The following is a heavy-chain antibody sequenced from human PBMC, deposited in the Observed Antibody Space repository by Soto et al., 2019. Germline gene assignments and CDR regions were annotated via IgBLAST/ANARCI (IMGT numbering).Heavy chain of an antibody. CDR2: IRKRTNSYTT. V-gene: IGHV3-72*01. D-gene: IGHD4-17*01. CDR3: TTVTTVDYYFDY. J-gene: IGHJ4*02. Sequence: RGSLRLSCAASGLTFSDRYMDWVRQAPGKGLEWVGRIRKRTNSYTTEYAASVKGRFIISRDDSTNSLYLQMSSLKTEDTAVYYXTTVTTVDYYFDYWGQGTLVTVSS. CDR1: GLTFSDRY.